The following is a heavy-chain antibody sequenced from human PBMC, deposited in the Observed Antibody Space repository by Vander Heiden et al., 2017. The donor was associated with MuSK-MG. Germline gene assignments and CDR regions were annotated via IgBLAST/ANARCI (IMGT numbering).Heavy chain of an antibody. V-gene: IGHV3-73*02. CDR2: IRSKANSYAT. CDR3: TRLQDIVVVPAAP. Sequence: EVQLVESGGGLVQPGGSLKLSCPASGFTFSDSAFPWVGQASGKGLEWVGRIRSKANSYATAYAASVKGRFTISIDDSKNTAFLQMDSLKTDDTAVYYCTRLQDIVVVPAAPWGQGTLVTVSS. J-gene: IGHJ5*02. D-gene: IGHD2-2*01. CDR1: GFTFSDSA.